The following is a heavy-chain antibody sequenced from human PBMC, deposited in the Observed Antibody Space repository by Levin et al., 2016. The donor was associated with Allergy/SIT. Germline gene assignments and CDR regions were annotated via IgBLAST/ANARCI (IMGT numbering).Heavy chain of an antibody. D-gene: IGHD6-13*01. CDR2: ISSSSSYI. Sequence: VRQAPGKGLEWVSSISSSSSYIYYADSVKGRFTISRDNAKNSLYLQMNSLRAEDTAVYYCARDHAPEIAAWGYYYYGMDVWGQGTTVTVSS. V-gene: IGHV3-21*01. J-gene: IGHJ6*02. CDR3: ARDHAPEIAAWGYYYYGMDV.